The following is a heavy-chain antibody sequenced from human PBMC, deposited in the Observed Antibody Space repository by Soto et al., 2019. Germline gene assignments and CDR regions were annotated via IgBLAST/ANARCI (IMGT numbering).Heavy chain of an antibody. J-gene: IGHJ1*01. V-gene: IGHV3-53*01. D-gene: IGHD4-4*01. Sequence: PEGSLRLSCAVSGFTVSSNYMSWVRQAPGKGLEWVSVIFTGGSTSYADSVRGRFTISRDSSKNTVYLQMNTLRAEDTAVYYCARDLGRDSKQHWGQGTLVTVSS. CDR3: ARDLGRDSKQH. CDR2: IFTGGST. CDR1: GFTVSSNY.